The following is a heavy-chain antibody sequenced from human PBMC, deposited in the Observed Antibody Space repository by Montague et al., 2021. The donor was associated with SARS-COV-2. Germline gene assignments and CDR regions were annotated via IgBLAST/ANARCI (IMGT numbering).Heavy chain of an antibody. CDR2: IDTAGHT. Sequence: SLRPSCAASGFSFSNYDMYWVRQATGKGLEWVSGIDTAGHTYYPGSVKGRFTISRENANNSLYLQKNSLRDGDTAVYYCARETTVQYYYAMDVWGQGTTVTVSS. J-gene: IGHJ6*02. CDR1: GFSFSNYD. V-gene: IGHV3-13*04. CDR3: ARETTVQYYYAMDV. D-gene: IGHD3-16*01.